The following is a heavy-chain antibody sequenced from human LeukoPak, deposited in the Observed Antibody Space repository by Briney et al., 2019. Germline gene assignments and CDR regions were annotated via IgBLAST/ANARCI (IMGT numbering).Heavy chain of an antibody. J-gene: IGHJ4*02. V-gene: IGHV3-48*03. D-gene: IGHD3-16*01. CDR2: ISSSGSTK. CDR3: ARDWGRCPDY. CDR1: GFTFRDYE. Sequence: GGSLRLSCAASGFTFRDYEMNWVRQAPGKGLEWVSYISSSGSTKDYADSVKGRFTTSRDNAKNSVYLQMNSLRAEDTAVYYCARDWGRCPDYWGQGTLVTVS.